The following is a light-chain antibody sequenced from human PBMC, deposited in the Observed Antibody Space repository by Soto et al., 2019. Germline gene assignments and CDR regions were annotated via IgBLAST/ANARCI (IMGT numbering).Light chain of an antibody. CDR1: QGIGSW. CDR2: SAS. V-gene: IGKV1-12*01. CDR3: QQADTFPLI. J-gene: IGKJ4*01. Sequence: IQMTQSPSSVSASVGDTVTITCRASQGIGSWLAWYHQIPGKAPKLLIYSASSLQSGTPSRFTGRGSGADFTLTITNVQPKDVGSYHCQQADTFPLIFGGGTKVEIK.